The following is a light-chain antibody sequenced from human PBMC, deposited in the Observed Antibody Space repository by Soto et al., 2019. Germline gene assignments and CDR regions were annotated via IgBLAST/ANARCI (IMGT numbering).Light chain of an antibody. CDR3: QSYDSSLSGSEV. CDR2: GNS. J-gene: IGLJ1*01. Sequence: QSVLTQPPSVSGAPGQRVTISCTGSSSNIGAGYDVHWYQQLPGTAPKLLIYGNSNRPSGDPDRFSGSKSGTSASLAITGLQAEDEADYYCQSYDSSLSGSEVFGTGTKVTV. V-gene: IGLV1-40*01. CDR1: SSNIGAGYD.